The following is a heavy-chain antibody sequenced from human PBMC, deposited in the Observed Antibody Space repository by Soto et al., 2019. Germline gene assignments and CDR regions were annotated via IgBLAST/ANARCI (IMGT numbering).Heavy chain of an antibody. V-gene: IGHV4-59*01. CDR1: GGSISSYY. CDR3: ARGLGATTW. D-gene: IGHD1-26*01. J-gene: IGHJ4*02. CDR2: IYYSGST. Sequence: QVQLQESGPGLVKPSETLSLTCTVSGGSISSYYWSWIRQPPGKGLEWIGYIYYSGSTNYNPSLKSRVTISVDTSKNQFSLKLSSVTAADTAVYYCARGLGATTWWGQGTLVTVSS.